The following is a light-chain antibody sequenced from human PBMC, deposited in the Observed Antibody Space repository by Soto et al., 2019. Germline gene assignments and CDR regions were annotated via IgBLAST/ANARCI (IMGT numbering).Light chain of an antibody. J-gene: IGLJ1*01. V-gene: IGLV2-11*01. Sequence: QSVLTQPRSVSGSHGQSVTISCTGTSSDVGGYNYVSWYRQHPGKAPKLMIYDVSKRPSGVPDRFSGSKSGNTASLTISGLQAEYEADYYCCSYAGSYTWVFVTGTKVTVL. CDR1: SSDVGGYNY. CDR3: CSYAGSYTWV. CDR2: DVS.